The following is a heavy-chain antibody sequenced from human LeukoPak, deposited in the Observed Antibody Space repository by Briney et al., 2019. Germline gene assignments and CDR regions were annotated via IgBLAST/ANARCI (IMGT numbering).Heavy chain of an antibody. CDR3: ARQLLWFGTFNWFDP. Sequence: SETLSLTCSVSGYSISSGYYWGWIRQPPGKGLEWIGTIHHSGSADDNPSLKSRVSISLDTSKNQFSLKLSSVTAADTAVYYCARQLLWFGTFNWFDPWGQGTLVTVSS. CDR1: GYSISSGYY. CDR2: IHHSGSA. D-gene: IGHD3-10*01. J-gene: IGHJ5*02. V-gene: IGHV4-38-2*01.